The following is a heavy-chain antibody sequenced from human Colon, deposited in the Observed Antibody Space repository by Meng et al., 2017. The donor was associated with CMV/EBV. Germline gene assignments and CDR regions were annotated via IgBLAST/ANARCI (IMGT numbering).Heavy chain of an antibody. CDR2: ISSSSSYI. J-gene: IGHJ6*02. CDR1: GFTFSSYS. D-gene: IGHD6-13*01. V-gene: IGHV3-21*01. Sequence: GGSLRLSCAASGFTFSSYSMNWVRQAPGKGLEWVSSISSSSSYIYYADSVKGRFTISRDNAKNSLYLQMNSLRAEDTAVYYCARAPVAAAADGMDVWGQGATVTVSS. CDR3: ARAPVAAAADGMDV.